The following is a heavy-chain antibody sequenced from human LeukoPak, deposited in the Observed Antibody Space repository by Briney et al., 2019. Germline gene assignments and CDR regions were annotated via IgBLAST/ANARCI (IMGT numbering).Heavy chain of an antibody. J-gene: IGHJ6*03. D-gene: IGHD6-6*01. CDR3: TAIYIAARPVSAPDPFYYYYMDV. CDR1: GFTFSNAW. CDR2: IKSKTDGGTT. V-gene: IGHV3-15*01. Sequence: PGGSLRLSCAASGFTFSNAWMSWVRQAPGKGLEWVGRIKSKTDGGTTDYAAPVKGRFTISRDDSKNTLYLQMNSLKTEDTAVYYCTAIYIAARPVSAPDPFYYYYMDVWGKGTTVTVSS.